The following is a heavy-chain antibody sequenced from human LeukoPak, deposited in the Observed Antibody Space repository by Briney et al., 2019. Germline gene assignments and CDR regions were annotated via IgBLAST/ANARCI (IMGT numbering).Heavy chain of an antibody. V-gene: IGHV1-2*02. CDR3: ARDLIWFGELNWFDP. CDR2: INPNSGGT. J-gene: IGHJ5*02. CDR1: GYTFTGYY. Sequence: ASVKVSCKASGYTFTGYYMHWVRQAPGQGLEWMGWINPNSGGTNYAQKFQGRVTMTRDTSISTAYMELSRLRSDDTAVYYCARDLIWFGELNWFDPWGQGTLVTVSS. D-gene: IGHD3-10*01.